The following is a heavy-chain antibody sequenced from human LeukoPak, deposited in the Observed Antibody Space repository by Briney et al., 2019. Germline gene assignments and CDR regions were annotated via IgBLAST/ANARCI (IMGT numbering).Heavy chain of an antibody. CDR1: GFTFSSYS. Sequence: GGSLRLSCAASGFTFSSYSMNWVRQAPGKGLEWVSSISSSSYIYYADSVKGRFTISRDNAKNSLYLQMNSLRAEDTAVYYCARDNNYYGSGSYYNVGVYWGQGTLVTVSS. V-gene: IGHV3-21*01. CDR2: ISSSSYI. CDR3: ARDNNYYGSGSYYNVGVY. D-gene: IGHD3-10*01. J-gene: IGHJ4*02.